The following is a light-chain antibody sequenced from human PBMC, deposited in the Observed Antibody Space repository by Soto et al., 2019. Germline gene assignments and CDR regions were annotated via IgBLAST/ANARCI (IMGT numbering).Light chain of an antibody. V-gene: IGKV1-5*01. J-gene: IGKJ1*01. CDR2: DAS. CDR3: QQYSTDFWT. Sequence: DIQMTQSPSTLSASVGDRVTITCRASQSISNWLAWYQQRPGKAPKLLIYDASTLESGVPSRFSGSGSGTELTLNISSLQPDDFATSYCQQYSTDFWTFGQGTKVEIK. CDR1: QSISNW.